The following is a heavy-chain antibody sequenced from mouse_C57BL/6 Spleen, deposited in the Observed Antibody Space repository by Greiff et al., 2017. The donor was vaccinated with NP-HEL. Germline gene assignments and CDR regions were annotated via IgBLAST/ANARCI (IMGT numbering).Heavy chain of an antibody. V-gene: IGHV1-22*01. CDR1: GYTFTDYN. J-gene: IGHJ2*01. CDR3: ARRELLFGY. CDR2: INPNNGGT. Sequence: VHVKQSGPELVKPGASVKMSCKASGYTFTDYNMHWVKQSHGKSLEWIGYINPNNGGTSYNQKFKGKATLTVNKSSSTAYMELRSLTSEDSAVYYCARRELLFGYWGQGTTLTVSS.